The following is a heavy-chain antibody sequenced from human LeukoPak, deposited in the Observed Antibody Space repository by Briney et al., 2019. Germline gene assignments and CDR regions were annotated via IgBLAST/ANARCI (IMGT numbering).Heavy chain of an antibody. CDR1: GYSFTSYW. CDR2: IYPGDSDT. Sequence: HGASLQISCQGSGYSFTSYWIGWVRQLPGKGLEWMGIIYPGDSDTRYSPSFQGQVTISADKSISTAYLQWSSLKASDTAMYYCASNLIIAVAGTNAFDIWGQGTMVTVSS. V-gene: IGHV5-51*01. D-gene: IGHD6-19*01. J-gene: IGHJ3*02. CDR3: ASNLIIAVAGTNAFDI.